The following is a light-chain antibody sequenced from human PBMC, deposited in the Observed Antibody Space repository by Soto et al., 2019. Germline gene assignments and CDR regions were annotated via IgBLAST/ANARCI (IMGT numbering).Light chain of an antibody. J-gene: IGKJ5*01. CDR2: DAS. CDR3: QQCSDWPLFT. CDR1: QSVSRY. V-gene: IGKV3-15*01. Sequence: EIVMTQSPATLSVSPGETATLSCRASQSVSRYLAWYQHRPGQAPRLLIYDASTRATGIPARFSGRGSGTESTLTISGVHSEDFAVYSCQQCSDWPLFTFGQGTRLEIK.